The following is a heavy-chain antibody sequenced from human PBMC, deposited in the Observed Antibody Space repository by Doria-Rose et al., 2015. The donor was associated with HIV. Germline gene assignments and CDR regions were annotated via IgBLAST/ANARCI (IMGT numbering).Heavy chain of an antibody. D-gene: IGHD2-21*01. CDR3: ARIKSNRWCNKYYFDF. J-gene: IGHJ4*02. CDR1: GVSLSSPGMG. Sequence: QITLKESGPVLVKPTETLTLTCTVSGVSLSSPGMGVSWIRQPPGKALERLANIVSHYERSYRTSLKSRLTISRCTSTLQVVLTMTDMDPVHTATYYCARIKSNRWCNKYYFDFWGPGTLVTVSA. CDR2: IVSHYER. V-gene: IGHV2-26*01.